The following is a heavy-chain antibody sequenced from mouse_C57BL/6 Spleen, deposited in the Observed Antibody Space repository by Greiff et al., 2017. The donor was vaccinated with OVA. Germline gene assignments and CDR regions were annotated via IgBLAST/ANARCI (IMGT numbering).Heavy chain of an antibody. CDR1: GFTFSNYW. D-gene: IGHD1-2*01. J-gene: IGHJ2*01. CDR3: TGGVLRPYFDY. V-gene: IGHV6-3*01. Sequence: EVKLVESGGGLVQPGGSMKLSCVASGFTFSNYWMNWVRQSPEKGLEWVAQIRLKSDNYATHYAESVKGRFTISRDDSKSSVYLQMNNLRAEDTGIYYCTGGVLRPYFDYWGQGTTLTVSS. CDR2: IRLKSDNYAT.